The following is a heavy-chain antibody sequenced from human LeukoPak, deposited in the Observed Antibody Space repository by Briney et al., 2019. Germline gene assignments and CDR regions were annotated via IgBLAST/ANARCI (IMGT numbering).Heavy chain of an antibody. CDR3: ARDVELGGYFDY. J-gene: IGHJ4*02. Sequence: SVKVSCKASGGTFSSYAISWVRQAPEQGLEWMGRIIPIFGTANYAQKFQGRVTITTDESTSTAYMELSSLRSEDTAVYYCARDVELGGYFDYWGQGTLVTVSS. CDR2: IIPIFGTA. CDR1: GGTFSSYA. D-gene: IGHD1-26*01. V-gene: IGHV1-69*05.